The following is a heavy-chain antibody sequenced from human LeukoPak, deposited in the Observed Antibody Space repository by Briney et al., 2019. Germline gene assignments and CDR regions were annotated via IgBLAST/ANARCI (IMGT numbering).Heavy chain of an antibody. Sequence: GGSLRLSCAASGFTFSSYAVHWVRQAPGKGLEWVAVISYDGSNKYYADSVKGRFTISRDNSKNTLYLQMNSLRAEDTAVYYRARDTKWEPKYYFDYWGQGTLVTVSS. CDR3: ARDTKWEPKYYFDY. CDR1: GFTFSSYA. CDR2: ISYDGSNK. D-gene: IGHD1-26*01. J-gene: IGHJ4*02. V-gene: IGHV3-30-3*01.